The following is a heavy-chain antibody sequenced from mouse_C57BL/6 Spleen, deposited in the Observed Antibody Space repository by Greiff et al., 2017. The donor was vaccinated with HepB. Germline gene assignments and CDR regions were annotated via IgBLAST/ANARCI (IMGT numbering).Heavy chain of an antibody. D-gene: IGHD4-1*01. CDR3: ARQLGRGSYFDY. J-gene: IGHJ2*01. Sequence: EVMLVESGGDLVKPGGSLKLSCAASGFTFSSYDMSWVRQTPDKRLEWVATISSGGSYTYYPDRVKGRFTISRDNAKNTLYLQMSSLKSEDTAMYYCARQLGRGSYFDYWGQGTTLTVSS. V-gene: IGHV5-6*01. CDR2: ISSGGSYT. CDR1: GFTFSSYD.